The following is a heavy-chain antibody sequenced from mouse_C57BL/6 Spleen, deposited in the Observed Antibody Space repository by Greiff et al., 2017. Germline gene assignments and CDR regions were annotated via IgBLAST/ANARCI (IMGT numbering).Heavy chain of an antibody. CDR3: AMIYYDYDPLLDY. CDR1: GYTFTDYN. D-gene: IGHD2-4*01. CDR2: INPNNGGT. J-gene: IGHJ2*01. V-gene: IGHV1-22*01. Sequence: EVKLQQSGPELVKPGASVKMSCKASGYTFTDYNMHWVKQSHGKSLEWIGYINPNNGGTSYNQKFKGKATLTVNKSSSTAYMELRSLTSEDSAVYYCAMIYYDYDPLLDYWGQGTTLTVSS.